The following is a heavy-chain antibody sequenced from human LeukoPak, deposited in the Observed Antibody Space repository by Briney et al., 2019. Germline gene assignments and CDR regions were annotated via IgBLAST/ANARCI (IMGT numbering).Heavy chain of an antibody. Sequence: KPGGSLRLSCAASGFSFSNYAMSWIRQSPGKGLEWIGEINHSGSTNYNPSLKSRVTISLDTSTDQFSLKLSSVTAADTALYFCARGPSVRYYAGSGYYYFDYWGQGTLVTVSS. CDR2: INHSGST. CDR3: ARGPSVRYYAGSGYYYFDY. V-gene: IGHV4-34*01. J-gene: IGHJ4*02. CDR1: GFSFSNYA. D-gene: IGHD3-22*01.